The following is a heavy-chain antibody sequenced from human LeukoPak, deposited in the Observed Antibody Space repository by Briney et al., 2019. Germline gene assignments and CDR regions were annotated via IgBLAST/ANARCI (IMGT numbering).Heavy chain of an antibody. J-gene: IGHJ6*02. CDR1: GFTFSSYT. CDR2: ISSTGGNT. V-gene: IGHV3-23*01. D-gene: IGHD2-2*01. CDR3: AKSRGSSTCAYAMDV. Sequence: GGSLRLSCAASGFTFSSYTMNWVRQAPGKGLEWVSCISSTGGNTYYADSVKGRFTISRDNSKNTLYLQMNTLRAEDTAIYYCAKSRGSSTCAYAMDVWGQGTTVTVSS.